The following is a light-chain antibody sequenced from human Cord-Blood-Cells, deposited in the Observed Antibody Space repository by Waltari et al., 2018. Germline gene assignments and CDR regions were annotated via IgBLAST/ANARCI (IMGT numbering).Light chain of an antibody. V-gene: IGLV2-23*01. Sequence: QSALTQPASVSGSPGQSLTISCTGTSSDVGSYNLVSWYQQHPGKAPKLIIYEGSKRPSGVSNRFSGSKSGNTASLTISGLQAEDEADYYCCSYAGSSTYVFGTGTKVTVL. CDR3: CSYAGSSTYV. J-gene: IGLJ1*01. CDR2: EGS. CDR1: SSDVGSYNL.